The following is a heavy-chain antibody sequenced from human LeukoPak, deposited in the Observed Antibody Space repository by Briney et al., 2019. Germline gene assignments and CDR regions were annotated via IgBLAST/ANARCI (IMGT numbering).Heavy chain of an antibody. Sequence: ASVKVSCKASGYTFTGYYMHWVRQAPGQGLEWTGWINPNSGGTNYAQKFQGRVTMTRDTSISTAYMELSRLRSDDTAVYYCARGITDYDFWSGYPVNWFDPWGQGTLVTVSS. CDR1: GYTFTGYY. CDR2: INPNSGGT. D-gene: IGHD3-3*01. V-gene: IGHV1-2*02. J-gene: IGHJ5*02. CDR3: ARGITDYDFWSGYPVNWFDP.